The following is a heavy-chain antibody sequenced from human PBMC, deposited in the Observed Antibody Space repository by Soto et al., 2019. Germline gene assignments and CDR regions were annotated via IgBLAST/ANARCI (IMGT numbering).Heavy chain of an antibody. CDR2: IIPITGTT. CDR1: GGIFSSYA. D-gene: IGHD2-2*01. J-gene: IGHJ2*01. V-gene: IGHV1-69*13. Sequence: RASVKVSCKVSGGIFSSYAIGWVRQAPGQGLEWMAGIIPITGTTNHAQKFQGRVTVTADESTTTVYMELSSLTAEDTAVYYCARECSSSSQYLYFDVWGRGTLVTVS. CDR3: ARECSSSSQYLYFDV.